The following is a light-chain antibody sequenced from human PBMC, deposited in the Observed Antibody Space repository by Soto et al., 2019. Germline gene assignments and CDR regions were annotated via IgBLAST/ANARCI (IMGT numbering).Light chain of an antibody. CDR3: QQYGSSLYT. V-gene: IGKV3-20*01. CDR2: GAS. CDR1: PSVSSSY. Sequence: EIVLTQSPGTLSLSPGERAPLSCRASPSVSSSYLAWYQQKPGQAPRLLIYGASSRATGIPDRFSGSGSGTDFTLTISRLEPEDFAVYYCQQYGSSLYTFGQGTKLEIK. J-gene: IGKJ2*01.